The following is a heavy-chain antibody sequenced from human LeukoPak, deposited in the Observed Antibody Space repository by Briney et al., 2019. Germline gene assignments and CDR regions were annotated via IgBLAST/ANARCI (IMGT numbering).Heavy chain of an antibody. CDR3: AHRVINDYGDLTGWFDP. D-gene: IGHD4-17*01. Sequence: SGPTLVKPTQTLTLTCTFSGFSLSTSGVGVGWIRQPPGKALEWLALIYWDDDKRYSPSLKSRLTITKDTSKNQVVLTMTNMDPVDTATYYCAHRVINDYGDLTGWFDPWGQGTLVTVSS. J-gene: IGHJ5*02. V-gene: IGHV2-5*02. CDR1: GFSLSTSGVG. CDR2: IYWDDDK.